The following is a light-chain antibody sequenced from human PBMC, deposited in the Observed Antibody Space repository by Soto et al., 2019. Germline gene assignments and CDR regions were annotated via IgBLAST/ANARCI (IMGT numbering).Light chain of an antibody. Sequence: QSALTQPPSASGSPGQSVTMSCTGTSSDVGGYNYVSWYQQHPGKAPKLIIYEVSKRPSGVPDRFSGSKSGNTASLTVSGLQAEDEADYYCSSYAGNNKGVFGGGTKLTVL. CDR2: EVS. V-gene: IGLV2-8*01. CDR1: SSDVGGYNY. J-gene: IGLJ3*02. CDR3: SSYAGNNKGV.